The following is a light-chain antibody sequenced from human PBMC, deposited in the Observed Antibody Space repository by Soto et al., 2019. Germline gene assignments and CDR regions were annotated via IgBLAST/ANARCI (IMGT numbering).Light chain of an antibody. V-gene: IGKV1-39*01. J-gene: IGKJ5*01. CDR1: QSISNY. CDR2: AAS. CDR3: QQSYSSIT. Sequence: DIQMTQSPSSLSASVGYRVTITCRASQSISNYLSWYHQRPGKAPKLLIYAASSLQSGVPSRFTGSGSGTDFTLTISSLQPEDFATYYCQQSYSSITFGQGTRLEIK.